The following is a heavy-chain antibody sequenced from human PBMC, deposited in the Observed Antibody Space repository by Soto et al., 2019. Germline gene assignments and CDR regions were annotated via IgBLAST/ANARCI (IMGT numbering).Heavy chain of an antibody. Sequence: ASVKVSCKASGGTFSSYAISWVRQAPGQGLEWMGGIIPIFGTANYAQKFQGRVTITADESTSTAYMELSSLRSEDTAVYYCARFDPGYDFWSGYYELRYYGMDVWGQGTTVTVSS. D-gene: IGHD3-3*01. CDR2: IIPIFGTA. J-gene: IGHJ6*02. CDR3: ARFDPGYDFWSGYYELRYYGMDV. CDR1: GGTFSSYA. V-gene: IGHV1-69*13.